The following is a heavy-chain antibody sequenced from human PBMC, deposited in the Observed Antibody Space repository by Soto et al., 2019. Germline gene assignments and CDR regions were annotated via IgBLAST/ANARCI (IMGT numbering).Heavy chain of an antibody. V-gene: IGHV5-10-1*01. D-gene: IGHD1-26*01. CDR1: GYSFTSYW. CDR3: ASPTISGSYYYYYGMDV. CDR2: IDPSDSYT. J-gene: IGHJ6*02. Sequence: GESLKISCKGSGYSFTSYWISWVRQMPGKGLEWMGRIDPSDSYTNYSPSFQGHVTISADKSISTAYLQWSSLKASDTAMYYCASPTISGSYYYYYGMDVWGQGTTVTSP.